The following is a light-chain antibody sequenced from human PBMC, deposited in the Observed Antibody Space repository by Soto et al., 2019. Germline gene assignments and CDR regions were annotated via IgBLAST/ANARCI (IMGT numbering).Light chain of an antibody. Sequence: EIVMTQYPVTLCVSPGERATLPCRASESVGSNLDWYQQKPGQPPRLLSDEASMRETGGPPRFSGSGSGTDFTLTSSNLQSEAFAIYLCQKFNKGPLTFGQGTKV. CDR2: EAS. CDR3: QKFNKGPLT. CDR1: ESVGSN. J-gene: IGKJ1*01. V-gene: IGKV3-15*01.